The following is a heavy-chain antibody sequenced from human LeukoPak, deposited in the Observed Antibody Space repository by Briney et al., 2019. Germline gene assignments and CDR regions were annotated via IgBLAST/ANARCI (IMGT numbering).Heavy chain of an antibody. Sequence: PGGSLRLSCAASGFTFGSYAMTWVRQAPGKGLEWVSTISSSGGSTYYADSVKGRFTISRDNSKSTVYLQMNSLRAEDTAVYYCAKATFASSWNLYFDYWGQGTLVTVSS. D-gene: IGHD6-13*01. V-gene: IGHV3-23*01. CDR1: GFTFGSYA. CDR2: ISSSGGST. J-gene: IGHJ4*02. CDR3: AKATFASSWNLYFDY.